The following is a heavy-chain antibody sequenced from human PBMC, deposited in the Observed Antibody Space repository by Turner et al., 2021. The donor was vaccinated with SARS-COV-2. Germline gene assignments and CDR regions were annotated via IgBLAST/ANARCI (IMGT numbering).Heavy chain of an antibody. V-gene: IGHV4-59*01. J-gene: IGHJ6*02. D-gene: IGHD3-10*01. CDR3: ARRLLSPLGGMDV. CDR2: IYYSGST. Sequence: QVQLQESGPGLVKPSETLSLTCTVSGGSISSYYWSWIRQPPGKGLEWIGYIYYSGSTNYNPSLKSRVTISVDTSKNQFSLKLSSVTAADTAVYYCARRLLSPLGGMDVWGQGTTVTVSS. CDR1: GGSISSYY.